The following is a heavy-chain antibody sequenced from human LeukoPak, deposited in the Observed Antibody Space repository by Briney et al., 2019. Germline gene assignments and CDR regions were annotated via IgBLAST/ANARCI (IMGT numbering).Heavy chain of an antibody. CDR1: GFTFSSYW. CDR2: IKQDGSET. Sequence: PGGSLRLSCAASGFTFSSYWMTWVRQAPGKGLEWVANIKQDGSETYYVDSVKGRFTISRDNAENSLYLQMNSLKAEDTAVYYSVRGMDVWGQGTTVTVSS. V-gene: IGHV3-7*03. J-gene: IGHJ6*02. CDR3: VRGMDV.